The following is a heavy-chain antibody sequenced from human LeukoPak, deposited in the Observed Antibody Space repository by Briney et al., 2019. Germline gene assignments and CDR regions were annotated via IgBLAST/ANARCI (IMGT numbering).Heavy chain of an antibody. Sequence: GGPLRLSCAASGFTFSSYAMSWVRQAPGKGLEWVSSISGSGTNTYYADSVKGRFTLSRDNSKNTLYLKMNSLRAENTAVYYCAKAHGLQSATSNDAFHIWGQGTMGTVSS. V-gene: IGHV3-23*01. CDR1: GFTFSSYA. CDR2: ISGSGTNT. J-gene: IGHJ3*02. D-gene: IGHD4-17*01. CDR3: AKAHGLQSATSNDAFHI.